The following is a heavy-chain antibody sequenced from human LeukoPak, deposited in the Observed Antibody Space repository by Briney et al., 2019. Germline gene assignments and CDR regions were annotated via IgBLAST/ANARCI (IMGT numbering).Heavy chain of an antibody. J-gene: IGHJ4*02. Sequence: GGSLRLSCAASGFTFSDYYMSWIRQAPGKGLEWVSYISSSGSTTYYADSVKGRFTISRDNAKNSLYLQMNSLRAEDTAVYYCARELSIAARLFDYWGQGTLVTVSS. D-gene: IGHD6-6*01. CDR2: ISSSGSTT. V-gene: IGHV3-11*04. CDR3: ARELSIAARLFDY. CDR1: GFTFSDYY.